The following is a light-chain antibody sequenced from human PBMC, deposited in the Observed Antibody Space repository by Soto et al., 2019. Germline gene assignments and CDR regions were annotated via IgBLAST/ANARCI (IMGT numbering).Light chain of an antibody. CDR1: SSNIGAGYD. CDR3: QSYDSSLSGAV. V-gene: IGLV1-40*01. CDR2: GNS. Sequence: QSVLTQPPSVSGAPGQRVTISCTGGSSNIGAGYDVHWYQQLPGTAPKPLIYGNSNRPSGVPDRFSGSKSGTSASLAITGLQAEDEADYYCQSYDSSLSGAVFGGGTQLTVL. J-gene: IGLJ7*01.